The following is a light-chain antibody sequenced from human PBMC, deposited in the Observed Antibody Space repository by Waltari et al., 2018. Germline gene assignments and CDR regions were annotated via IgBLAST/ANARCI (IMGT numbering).Light chain of an antibody. CDR1: QSVISDY. J-gene: IGKJ4*01. V-gene: IGKV3-20*01. CDR2: GAS. CDR3: QQYGSSTGLT. Sequence: ENVLTQSPGTLSLSPGERATLSCRASQSVISDYLAWYQQEPGQAPRLLIFGASTRATGGPERFSGGGSGTHFTLTISRLEPEDFALYYCQQYGSSTGLTFGGGTKVQIK.